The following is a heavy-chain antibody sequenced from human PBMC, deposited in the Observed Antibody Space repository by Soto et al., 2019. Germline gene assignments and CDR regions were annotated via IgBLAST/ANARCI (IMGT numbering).Heavy chain of an antibody. CDR1: GFTFSSYG. J-gene: IGHJ4*02. CDR2: ISYDGSNK. CDR3: AREGTDDSSGYYFDY. D-gene: IGHD3-22*01. V-gene: IGHV3-30*03. Sequence: WGSLRLSCAASGFTFSSYGMHWVRQAPGKGLEWVAVISYDGSNKYYADSVKGRFTISRDNSKNTLYLQMNSLRAEDTAVYYCAREGTDDSSGYYFDYWGQGTLVTVSS.